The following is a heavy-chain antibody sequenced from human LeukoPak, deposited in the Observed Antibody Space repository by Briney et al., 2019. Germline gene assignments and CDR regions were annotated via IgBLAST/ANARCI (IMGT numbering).Heavy chain of an antibody. Sequence: PGGSLRLSCAASGFTLSTYTMNWVRQAPGKGLQWFSYISSSSSTIYYADSVKGRFTISSDNAKNSLYLQINSLRDEDTAVYYCAREYSSSSGRAFDIWGQGTMVTVSS. CDR2: ISSSSSTI. CDR3: AREYSSSSGRAFDI. CDR1: GFTLSTYT. J-gene: IGHJ3*02. V-gene: IGHV3-48*02. D-gene: IGHD6-6*01.